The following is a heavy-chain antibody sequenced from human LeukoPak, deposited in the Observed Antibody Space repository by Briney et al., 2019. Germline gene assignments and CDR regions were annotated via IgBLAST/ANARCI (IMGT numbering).Heavy chain of an antibody. CDR2: IRYDGNNK. CDR3: AKGGGYSYENYYYYTDV. J-gene: IGHJ6*03. CDR1: GFAFSSYG. Sequence: PGGSLRLSCAASGFAFSSYGMHWVRQAPGKGLEWVAFIRYDGNNKDFADSVKGRFTISRDNSKNTLYLQMNSLRGEDTAVYYCAKGGGYSYENYYYYTDVWGKGTTVTVSS. V-gene: IGHV3-30*02. D-gene: IGHD5-18*01.